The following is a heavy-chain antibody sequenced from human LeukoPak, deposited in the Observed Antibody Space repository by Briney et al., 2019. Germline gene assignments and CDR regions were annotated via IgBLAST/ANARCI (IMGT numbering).Heavy chain of an antibody. CDR3: TSHEPINYYYYMDV. Sequence: PGGSLRLSCAASGFTFSDSAMHWVRQASGKGLEWVGRIRSKANSYATAYAASVKGRFTISRDDSKNTAYLQMNSLKTEDTAVYYCTSHEPINYYYYMDVWGKGTTVTVSS. V-gene: IGHV3-73*01. CDR1: GFTFSDSA. J-gene: IGHJ6*03. CDR2: IRSKANSYAT.